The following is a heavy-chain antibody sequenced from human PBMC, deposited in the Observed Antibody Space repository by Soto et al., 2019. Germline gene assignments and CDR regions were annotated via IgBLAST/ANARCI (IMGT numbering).Heavy chain of an antibody. J-gene: IGHJ6*02. Sequence: GGSLRLSCAASGFTFSSYAMHWVRQAPGKGLEWVAVISYDGSNKYYADSVKGRFTISRDNSKNTLYLQMNSLRAEDTAVYYCARAAGLAYYYYYGMDVCGQGTTVTVS. CDR1: GFTFSSYA. CDR3: ARAAGLAYYYYYGMDV. D-gene: IGHD5-12*01. V-gene: IGHV3-30-3*01. CDR2: ISYDGSNK.